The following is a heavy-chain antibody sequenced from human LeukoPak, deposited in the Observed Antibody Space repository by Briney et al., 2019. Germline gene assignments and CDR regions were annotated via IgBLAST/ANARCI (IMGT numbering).Heavy chain of an antibody. CDR3: ARVGRGYDRIDY. Sequence: GGTLRLSCAASGVTLSRYRISWGRQGPGEGVERVANIKQDGSEKYYVDSVKGRFTISRDNAKNSLYLQMNRLRAEDTAVYYCARVGRGYDRIDYWGQGALVTVSS. D-gene: IGHD5-12*01. CDR1: GVTLSRYR. J-gene: IGHJ4*02. V-gene: IGHV3-7*01. CDR2: IKQDGSEK.